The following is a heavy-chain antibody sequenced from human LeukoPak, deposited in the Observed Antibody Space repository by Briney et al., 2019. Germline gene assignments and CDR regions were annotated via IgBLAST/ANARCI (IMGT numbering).Heavy chain of an antibody. CDR3: ARDVCSGGSCYHDY. CDR1: GGTFSSYA. CDR2: IIPIFGTA. V-gene: IGHV1-69*13. J-gene: IGHJ4*02. Sequence: GASVKVSCKASGGTFSSYAISWVRQAPGQGLEWMGGIIPIFGTANYAQKFQGRVTITADESTSTAYMELSSLRSEDTAVYYCARDVCSGGSCYHDYWGQGTLVTVSS. D-gene: IGHD2-15*01.